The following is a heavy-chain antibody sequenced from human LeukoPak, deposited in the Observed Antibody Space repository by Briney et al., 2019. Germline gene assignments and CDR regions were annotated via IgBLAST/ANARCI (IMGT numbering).Heavy chain of an antibody. Sequence: GGSLRLSCAVSGLPFGSYGMTWVRQAPGKGLEWVSGITGNGVYTYYADSVKGRFTISRDNSKSTLSLQMNSLRAEDTAVYYCASENYDILTGYYTHFDYWGQGTLVTVSS. CDR2: ITGNGVYT. CDR1: GLPFGSYG. D-gene: IGHD3-9*01. CDR3: ASENYDILTGYYTHFDY. V-gene: IGHV3-23*01. J-gene: IGHJ4*02.